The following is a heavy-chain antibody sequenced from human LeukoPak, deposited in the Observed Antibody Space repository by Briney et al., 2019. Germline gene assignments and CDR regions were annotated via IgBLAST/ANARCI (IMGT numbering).Heavy chain of an antibody. CDR2: VSAYNGNT. J-gene: IGHJ5*02. CDR1: GYTFTSYA. D-gene: IGHD3-3*01. CDR3: ARDLITIFGVVMGWFDP. V-gene: IGHV1-18*01. Sequence: WASVTVSCKASGYTFTSYAFSWVRQAPGQGLEWMGWVSAYNGNTNYAQKFQGRVTMTTDTSTSTAYMDLRSLGSDDTAVYYCARDLITIFGVVMGWFDPWGQGTLVTVSS.